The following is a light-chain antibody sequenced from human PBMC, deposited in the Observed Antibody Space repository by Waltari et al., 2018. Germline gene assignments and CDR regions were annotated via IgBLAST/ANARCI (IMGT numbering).Light chain of an antibody. Sequence: SSELTQDPAVSVALGQTVRITYQGDSLRIYYATWYRQKPGQAPVLVIYGKNFRPSGIPDRFSGSSSGNTASLTITGAQAEDEADYYCNSRDSSGNHVVFGGGTKLTVL. CDR2: GKN. CDR3: NSRDSSGNHVV. J-gene: IGLJ2*01. CDR1: SLRIYY. V-gene: IGLV3-19*01.